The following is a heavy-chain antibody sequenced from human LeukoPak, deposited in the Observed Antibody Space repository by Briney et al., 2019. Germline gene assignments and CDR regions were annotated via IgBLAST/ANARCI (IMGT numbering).Heavy chain of an antibody. CDR2: IYRGGDT. V-gene: IGHV3-53*01. D-gene: IGHD3-22*01. J-gene: IGHJ4*02. CDR1: GFSVSSNY. CDR3: AAGYYYDSSGYSN. Sequence: GGSLRLSCAASGFSVSSNYMNWVRQAPGKGLEWVSVIYRGGDTYYADSVKGRFTISRDNAKNSLYLQMNSLRAEDTAVYYCAAGYYYDSSGYSNWGQGTLVTVSS.